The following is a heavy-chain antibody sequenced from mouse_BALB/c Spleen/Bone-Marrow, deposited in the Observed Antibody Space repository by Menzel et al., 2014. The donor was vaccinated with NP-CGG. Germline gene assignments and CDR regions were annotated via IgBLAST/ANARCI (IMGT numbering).Heavy chain of an antibody. CDR1: GSTFTNYT. D-gene: IGHD1-1*01. Sequence: QVQLKESGAELARPGASVQMSCKASGSTFTNYTMHWIKQRPGQGLEWIGYINPSSGYTNYNQKFKVKATLTADKSSSTAYMQLSSLTSEASAVYCCARGHYGSSYSAVDYWGQGTSVTVSS. CDR2: INPSSGYT. CDR3: ARGHYGSSYSAVDY. J-gene: IGHJ4*01. V-gene: IGHV1-4*01.